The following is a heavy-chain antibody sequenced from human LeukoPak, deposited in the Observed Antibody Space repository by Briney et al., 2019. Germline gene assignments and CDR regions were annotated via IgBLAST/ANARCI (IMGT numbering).Heavy chain of an antibody. J-gene: IGHJ4*02. CDR3: AKDVNSVPTTFFDY. V-gene: IGHV3-11*04. Sequence: GGSLRLSCAASGFTFSDYYMSWIRQAPGKGLEWVSYISSSGSTIYYADSVKGRFTISRDNAKNSLYLQMNSLRAEDTAVYYCAKDVNSVPTTFFDYWGQGTLVTVSS. D-gene: IGHD4-17*01. CDR1: GFTFSDYY. CDR2: ISSSGSTI.